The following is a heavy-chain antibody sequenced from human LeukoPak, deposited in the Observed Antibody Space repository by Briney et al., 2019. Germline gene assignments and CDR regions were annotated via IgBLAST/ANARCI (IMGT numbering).Heavy chain of an antibody. Sequence: GGSLRLSCAASGFTFSSAWMTWVRQAPGKGLEWVSAISGSGGSTYYADSVKGRFTISRDNSKNTLYLQMNSLRAEDTAVYYCAKLGSMVRGVLGYFDYWGQGTLVTVSS. CDR3: AKLGSMVRGVLGYFDY. V-gene: IGHV3-23*01. CDR1: GFTFSSAW. D-gene: IGHD3-10*01. CDR2: ISGSGGST. J-gene: IGHJ4*02.